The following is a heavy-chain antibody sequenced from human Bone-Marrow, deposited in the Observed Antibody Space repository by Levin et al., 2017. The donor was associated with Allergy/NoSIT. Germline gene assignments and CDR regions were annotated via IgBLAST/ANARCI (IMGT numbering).Heavy chain of an antibody. CDR2: IYFDGSNR. D-gene: IGHD3-22*01. CDR1: GFTFSSHG. J-gene: IGHJ4*02. Sequence: PGGSLRLSCTASGFTFSSHGMHWLRQSPGEGLEWVAFIYFDGSNRYYADSVKGRFTISRDNSKNTLFLQMNSLKDEDTGRYFCARDENGVVVITTLDKWGQGTLVTVSA. CDR3: ARDENGVVVITTLDK. V-gene: IGHV3-33*01.